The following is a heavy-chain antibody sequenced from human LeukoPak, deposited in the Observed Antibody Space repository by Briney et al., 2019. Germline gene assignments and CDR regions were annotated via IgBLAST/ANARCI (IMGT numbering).Heavy chain of an antibody. CDR2: INHSGST. CDR1: GGSFSGYY. J-gene: IGHJ4*02. Sequence: SETLSLTCAVYGGSFSGYYWSWIRQPPGKGLEWIGEINHSGSTNYNPSRKSRVTISVDTSRNQFSLKLSSVTAADTAVYYCASWDFWSGYFFDYWGQGTLVTVSS. D-gene: IGHD3-3*01. CDR3: ASWDFWSGYFFDY. V-gene: IGHV4-34*01.